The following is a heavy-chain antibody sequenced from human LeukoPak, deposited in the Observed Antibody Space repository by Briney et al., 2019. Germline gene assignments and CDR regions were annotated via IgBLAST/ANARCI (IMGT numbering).Heavy chain of an antibody. D-gene: IGHD3-10*01. CDR2: INPNSGGT. CDR3: AREFLRGEDY. CDR1: GYTFTSYG. J-gene: IGHJ4*02. V-gene: IGHV1-2*02. Sequence: ASVKVSCKASGYTFTSYGISWVRQAPGQGLEWMGWINPNSGGTNYAQKFQGRVTMTRDTSISTAYMELSRLRSDDTAVYYCAREFLRGEDYWGQGTLVTVSS.